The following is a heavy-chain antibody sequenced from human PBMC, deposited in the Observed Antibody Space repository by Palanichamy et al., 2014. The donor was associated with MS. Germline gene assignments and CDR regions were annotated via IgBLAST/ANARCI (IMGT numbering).Heavy chain of an antibody. CDR1: VTPSIVVLI. V-gene: IGHV4-39*01. J-gene: IGHJ6*02. D-gene: IGHD3-16*01. CDR2: VYDSGNP. CDR3: ARRPPREGGPTSYGLDV. Sequence: QLQLQESGPGTGRGPQRPCLSPAPSLVTPSIVVLIIGPGSASPPGKGLEWIGSVYDSGNPYYNPSLNGRVTVSVDTYTNQFSLKVTSVDASDTGVYYCARRPPREGGPTSYGLDVWGQGTTVIVSS.